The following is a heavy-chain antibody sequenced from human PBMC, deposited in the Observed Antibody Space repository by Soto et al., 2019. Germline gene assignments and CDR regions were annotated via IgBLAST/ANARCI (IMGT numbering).Heavy chain of an antibody. V-gene: IGHV4-59*01. Sequence: SETLSLTCAVSGDSISSYYWSWFRQPPGKGLQWIGYVSNGGGTNYNPSLWSRGTISLDTSKNQFSLSLNSVTAGDTAVYFCARGSINVGAQVNDCWGQGTLVTVSS. D-gene: IGHD3-16*01. CDR3: ARGSINVGAQVNDC. CDR2: VSNGGGT. CDR1: GDSISSYY. J-gene: IGHJ4*02.